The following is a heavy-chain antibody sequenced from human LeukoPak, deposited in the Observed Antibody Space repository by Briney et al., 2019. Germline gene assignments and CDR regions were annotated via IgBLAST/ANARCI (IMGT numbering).Heavy chain of an antibody. J-gene: IGHJ4*02. V-gene: IGHV3-23*01. D-gene: IGHD3-22*01. CDR3: ARGSDDSSGYDY. CDR2: ISGSGSGGST. CDR1: GFPLSRSA. Sequence: GGSLRLSCAASGFPLSRSAMSWVRQAPGKGLEWVSDISGSGSGGSTYYADSVKGRFTISRDNSKNTLYLQMNSLRAEDTAVYYCARGSDDSSGYDYWGQGTLVTVSS.